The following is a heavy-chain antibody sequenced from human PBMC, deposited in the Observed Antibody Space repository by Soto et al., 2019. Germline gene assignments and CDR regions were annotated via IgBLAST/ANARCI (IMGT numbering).Heavy chain of an antibody. Sequence: ASVKVSCKASGYTFTGYYMHWVRQAPGQGLEWMGWINPNSGGTNYAQKFQGRVTMTRDTSISTAYMELSRLRSDDTAVYYCAREPVVPAAILSYYYYYSGMDVWGQGTTVTVSS. V-gene: IGHV1-2*02. J-gene: IGHJ6*02. D-gene: IGHD2-2*01. CDR2: INPNSGGT. CDR3: AREPVVPAAILSYYYYYSGMDV. CDR1: GYTFTGYY.